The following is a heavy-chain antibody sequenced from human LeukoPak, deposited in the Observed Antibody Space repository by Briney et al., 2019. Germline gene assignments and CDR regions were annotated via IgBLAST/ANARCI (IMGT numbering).Heavy chain of an antibody. CDR2: IYYSGST. CDR1: GGSISNYY. Sequence: SETLSLTCTVSGGSISNYYWSWLRQPPGKGLEWIGYIYYSGSTTYNPSFKSRVTISLDTSENQFSLRLRSVTAADTAVYYCATFSDYGGNFFDYWGQGTLVTVSS. CDR3: ATFSDYGGNFFDY. V-gene: IGHV4-59*08. J-gene: IGHJ4*02. D-gene: IGHD4-23*01.